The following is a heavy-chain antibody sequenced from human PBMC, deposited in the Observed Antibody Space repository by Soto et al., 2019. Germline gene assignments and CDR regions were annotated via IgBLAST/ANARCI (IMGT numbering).Heavy chain of an antibody. CDR3: ARPQLAPPPDAY. Sequence: GGSLRLSCAASGFTFSSYAMHWVRQAPGKGLEWVAVISYDGSNKYYADSGKGRFTISRDNSKNTLYLQMNSLRAEDTAVYYCARPQLAPPPDAYWGQGTLVTVSS. CDR2: ISYDGSNK. V-gene: IGHV3-30-3*01. D-gene: IGHD6-6*01. J-gene: IGHJ4*02. CDR1: GFTFSSYA.